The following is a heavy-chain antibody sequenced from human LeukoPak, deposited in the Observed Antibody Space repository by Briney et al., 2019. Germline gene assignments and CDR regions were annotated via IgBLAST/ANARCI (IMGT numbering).Heavy chain of an antibody. J-gene: IGHJ4*02. D-gene: IGHD4-11*01. CDR2: INAGNGNT. Sequence: GASVKASCKASGYTFTSYAMHWVRQAPGQRLEWMGWINAGNGNTKYSQKFQGRVTITRNTSISTAYMELSSLRSEDTAVYYCARGGPTVSLDYWGQGTLVTVSS. V-gene: IGHV1-3*01. CDR1: GYTFTSYA. CDR3: ARGGPTVSLDY.